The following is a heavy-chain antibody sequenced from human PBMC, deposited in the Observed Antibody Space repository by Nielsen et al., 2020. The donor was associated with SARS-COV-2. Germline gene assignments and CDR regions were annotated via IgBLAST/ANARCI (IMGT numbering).Heavy chain of an antibody. CDR2: VDATSNYI. Sequence: GESLKISCVASGFTFSTYTMTWVRQAPGKGLEWVAAVDATSNYIYYADAVRGRFTISRDNAKSSLYLQMDSLRAEDTAVYYYARRWYGSDSDREAFDIWGRGTMVTVSS. CDR3: ARRWYGSDSDREAFDI. V-gene: IGHV3-21*01. CDR1: GFTFSTYT. D-gene: IGHD3-10*01. J-gene: IGHJ3*02.